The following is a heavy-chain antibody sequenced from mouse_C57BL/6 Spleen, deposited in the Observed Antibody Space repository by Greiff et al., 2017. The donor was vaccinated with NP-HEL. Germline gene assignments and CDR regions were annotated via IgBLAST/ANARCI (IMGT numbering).Heavy chain of an antibody. D-gene: IGHD2-4*01. CDR1: GFSLTSYA. V-gene: IGHV2-9-1*01. CDR2: IWTGGGT. J-gene: IGHJ4*01. Sequence: QVQLQQSGPGLVAPSQSLSITCTVSGFSLTSYAISWVRQPPGKGLEWLGVIWTGGGTNYNSALKSRLSISKDNSKSQVFLKMNSLQTDDTARYYCARKMIRRGYYAMDYWGQGTSVTVSS. CDR3: ARKMIRRGYYAMDY.